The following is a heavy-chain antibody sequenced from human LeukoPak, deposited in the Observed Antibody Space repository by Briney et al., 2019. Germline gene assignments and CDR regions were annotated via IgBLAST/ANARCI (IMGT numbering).Heavy chain of an antibody. CDR3: ASPSIGAFDI. CDR2: IYHSGST. V-gene: IGHV4-39*01. D-gene: IGHD6-6*01. CDR1: GGSISSSNYY. Sequence: SETLSLTCTVSGGSISSSNYYWRWIRQPPGKGLEWIGSIYHSGSTYYNPPLKSRVTMSVDTSKNQFSLKLSSVTAADTAVYYCASPSIGAFDIWGQGTMVTVSS. J-gene: IGHJ3*02.